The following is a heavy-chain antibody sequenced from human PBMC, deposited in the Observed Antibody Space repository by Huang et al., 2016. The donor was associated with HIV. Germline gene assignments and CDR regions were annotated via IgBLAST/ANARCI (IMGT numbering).Heavy chain of an antibody. V-gene: IGHV3-7*04. D-gene: IGHD6-19*01. CDR3: ARVGGHRSGWYFVSGLINY. J-gene: IGHJ4*02. Sequence: EVQLVESGGGLVRPGDSLRLSCAASGFTFSDFWMTWVRQAPGKGREWVANIKEDVREKHVAGSVKGRFNISRDNARSSLYLQMNSLRVDDTATYYCARVGGHRSGWYFVSGLINYWGQGAQVTVS. CDR1: GFTFSDFW. CDR2: IKEDVREK.